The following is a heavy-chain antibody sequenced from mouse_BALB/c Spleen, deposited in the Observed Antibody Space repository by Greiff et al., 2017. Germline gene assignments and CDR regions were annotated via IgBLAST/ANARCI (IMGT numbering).Heavy chain of an antibody. J-gene: IGHJ4*01. D-gene: IGHD1-1*01. CDR3: TRGDYGSSYDYAMDY. V-gene: IGHV1-5*01. Sequence: EVHLQQSGTVLARPGASVKMSCKASGYTFTIYWMHWVKQRPGQGLEWIGAIYPGNSDTSYNQKFKGKAKLTAVTSTSTAYMELSSLTNEDSAVYYCTRGDYGSSYDYAMDYWGQGTSVTVSS. CDR1: GYTFTIYW. CDR2: IYPGNSDT.